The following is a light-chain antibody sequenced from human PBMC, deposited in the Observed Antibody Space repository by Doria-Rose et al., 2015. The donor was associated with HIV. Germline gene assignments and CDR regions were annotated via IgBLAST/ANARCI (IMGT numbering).Light chain of an antibody. Sequence: VLTQPPESLGMPLGERATLNCKSNQSLLYTSKNYLAWHQQKPGQPPKLLIYWASTRQSGVPARFSGSGSGTDFTLTISSLEAEDVAVYYCQQYYDTPSFGPGTTVDIK. V-gene: IGKV4-1*01. CDR2: WAS. CDR3: QQYYDTPS. CDR1: QSLLYTSKNY. J-gene: IGKJ3*01.